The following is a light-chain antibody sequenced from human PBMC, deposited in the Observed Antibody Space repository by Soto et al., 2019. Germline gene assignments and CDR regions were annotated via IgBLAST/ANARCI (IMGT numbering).Light chain of an antibody. V-gene: IGLV2-14*01. CDR1: SSDVGGYNY. Sequence: QSALTQPASVSGSPAQSITIPCTGTSSDVGGYNYVSWYQQHPGKAPKLMIYDVSNRPSGVSNRFSGSKSGNTASLTISGLQAEDEADYYCSSYTPSSTVVFGGGTKLTVL. CDR2: DVS. CDR3: SSYTPSSTVV. J-gene: IGLJ2*01.